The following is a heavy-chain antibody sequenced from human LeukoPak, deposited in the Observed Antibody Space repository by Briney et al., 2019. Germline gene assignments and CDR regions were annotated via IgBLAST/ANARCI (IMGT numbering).Heavy chain of an antibody. D-gene: IGHD5-12*01. CDR2: FDPEDGET. V-gene: IGHV1-24*01. CDR1: GYTLTELS. J-gene: IGHJ5*02. Sequence: ASVKLSCKVSGYTLTELSMHWVRQAPGKGLEWMGGFDPEDGETIYAQKFQGRVTMTEDTSTDTAYMELSSLRSEDTAVYYCATLGRGYSGYDPMNWFDPWGQGTLVTVSS. CDR3: ATLGRGYSGYDPMNWFDP.